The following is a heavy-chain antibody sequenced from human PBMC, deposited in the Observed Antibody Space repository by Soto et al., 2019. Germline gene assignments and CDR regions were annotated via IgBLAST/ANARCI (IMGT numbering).Heavy chain of an antibody. Sequence: SETLSLTCTVSGGSISSYYWSWIRQPPGKGLEWIWYTYYSGSTNYNPSLKSRVTISVDTSKNQFSLKRSSVTAADTAVYYCARARGPRQYYDFWSGYPDAFDIWGQGTMVTVSS. CDR1: GGSISSYY. CDR2: TYYSGST. D-gene: IGHD3-3*01. J-gene: IGHJ3*02. CDR3: ARARGPRQYYDFWSGYPDAFDI. V-gene: IGHV4-59*01.